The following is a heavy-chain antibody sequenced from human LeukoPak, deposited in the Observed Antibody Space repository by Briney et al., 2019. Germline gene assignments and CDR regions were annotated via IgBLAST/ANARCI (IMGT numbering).Heavy chain of an antibody. CDR1: GGSISSYY. CDR2: IYYSGST. D-gene: IGHD3-10*01. Sequence: PSETLSLTCTVSGGSISSYYWSWIGQPPGKGPEVIGYIYYSGSTTYNPSLKSRVTISVDTSKNQFSLKLSSVTAADTAVYYCARQGGSGSYGGYDYWGQGTLVTVSS. J-gene: IGHJ4*02. CDR3: ARQGGSGSYGGYDY. V-gene: IGHV4-59*08.